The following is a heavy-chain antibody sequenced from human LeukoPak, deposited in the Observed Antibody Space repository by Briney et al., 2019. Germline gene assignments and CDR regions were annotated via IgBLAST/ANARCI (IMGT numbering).Heavy chain of an antibody. D-gene: IGHD1-26*01. V-gene: IGHV5-51*01. J-gene: IGHJ4*02. Sequence: GQSLKISCKGFGDSFTTSWIGWVRQMPGKGLEWMGVIYPGDSDTRYSPSFQGQVTISADKSITTAYLQWSSLKASDTAMYFCARHTVGTTGNWIFDYWGQGTLVTVSS. CDR1: GDSFTTSW. CDR2: IYPGDSDT. CDR3: ARHTVGTTGNWIFDY.